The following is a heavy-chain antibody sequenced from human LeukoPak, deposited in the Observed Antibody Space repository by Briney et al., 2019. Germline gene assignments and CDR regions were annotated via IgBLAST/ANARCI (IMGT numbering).Heavy chain of an antibody. V-gene: IGHV4-61*01. CDR2: IYYSGST. CDR3: ARGVPAAGHVFDY. D-gene: IGHD2-2*01. Sequence: SETLSLTCSVSGGSITSSSYYWSWIRQPPGNGLEWIGYIYYSGSTNYNPSLKSRVTISVDTSKNQFSLKLSSVTAADTAVYYCARGVPAAGHVFDYWGQGTLVTVSS. CDR1: GGSITSSSYY. J-gene: IGHJ4*02.